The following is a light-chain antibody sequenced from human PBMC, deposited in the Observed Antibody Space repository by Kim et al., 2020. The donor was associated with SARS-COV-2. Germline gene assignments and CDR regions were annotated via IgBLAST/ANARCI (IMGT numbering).Light chain of an antibody. CDR3: QSYDDTTHLWV. Sequence: SMLTQPPSMSESPGKTVTLSCTRSSGSISSNYVQWYQQRPGSAPRTVIYDDQERQSGVPHRFYGSMERTSNSASLTISGLKTEDEADYSCQSYDDTTHLWVLGGGTQRTV. CDR2: DDQ. V-gene: IGLV6-57*03. CDR1: SGSISSNY. J-gene: IGLJ3*02.